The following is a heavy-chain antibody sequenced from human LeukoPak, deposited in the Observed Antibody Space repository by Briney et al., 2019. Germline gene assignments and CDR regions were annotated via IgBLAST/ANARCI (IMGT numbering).Heavy chain of an antibody. CDR2: VRGGGGSA. J-gene: IGHJ4*02. Sequence: GGSLRLSCAASGFTFSTYAMNWVRQAPGKGLDWVSTVRGGGGSAYYADSVKGRFIISRDNSKNTLYLQMNSLRAEDTAVYYCAKDQGYSGYDEDYYFDYWGQGTLVTVSS. D-gene: IGHD5-12*01. V-gene: IGHV3-23*01. CDR1: GFTFSTYA. CDR3: AKDQGYSGYDEDYYFDY.